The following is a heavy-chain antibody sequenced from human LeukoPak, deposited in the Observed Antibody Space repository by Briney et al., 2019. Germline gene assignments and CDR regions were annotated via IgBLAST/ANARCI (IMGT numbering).Heavy chain of an antibody. J-gene: IGHJ5*02. Sequence: GGSLRLSCAASGFTFSSYWMHWVRQAPGKGLVWVSRINSDGSSTSYAASVKGRFTISRDNAKNTLYLQMNSLRAEDTAVYYCASFGRYNWFDPWGQGTLVTVSS. CDR1: GFTFSSYW. CDR3: ASFGRYNWFDP. D-gene: IGHD3-10*01. CDR2: INSDGSST. V-gene: IGHV3-74*01.